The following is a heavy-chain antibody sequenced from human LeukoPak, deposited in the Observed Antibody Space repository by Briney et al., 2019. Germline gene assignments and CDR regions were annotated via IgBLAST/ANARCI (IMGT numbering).Heavy chain of an antibody. CDR2: IYYSGST. CDR1: GGSISSYY. J-gene: IGHJ4*02. V-gene: IGHV4-59*12. Sequence: SETLSLTCTVSGGSISSYYWSWIRQPPGKGLEWIGYIYYSGSTNYNPSLTSRVTISVDTSKNKFCLKLSSVTAAATAVYYCARGRVPLRYRSGGSCYKGPFDYWGQGTLVTVSS. D-gene: IGHD2-15*01. CDR3: ARGRVPLRYRSGGSCYKGPFDY.